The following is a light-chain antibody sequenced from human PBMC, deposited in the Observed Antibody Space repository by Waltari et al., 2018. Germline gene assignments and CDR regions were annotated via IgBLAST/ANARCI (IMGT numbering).Light chain of an antibody. Sequence: DIQMTQSQSSVSAPVGDRVTITCRASQDINIWLAWYQQKPGKAPKLLIFSASTLQSGVPSRFGGSGSGTDFTLTINSLQPEDFATYYCQQINSFPHTFGQGAKLEI. CDR1: QDINIW. J-gene: IGKJ2*01. CDR3: QQINSFPHT. CDR2: SAS. V-gene: IGKV1-12*01.